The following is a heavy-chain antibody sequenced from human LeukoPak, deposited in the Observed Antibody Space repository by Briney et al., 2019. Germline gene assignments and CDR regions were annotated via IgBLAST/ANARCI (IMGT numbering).Heavy chain of an antibody. Sequence: SETLSLTCAVYGGSFSGYYWSWIRQPPGKGLEWIGEINHSGSTNYNPSLKSRVTISVDTSKNQFSLKLSSVTAADTAVYYCARVVTGTTKGWFDPWGQGTLVTVSS. D-gene: IGHD1-7*01. J-gene: IGHJ5*02. V-gene: IGHV4-34*01. CDR2: INHSGST. CDR1: GGSFSGYY. CDR3: ARVVTGTTKGWFDP.